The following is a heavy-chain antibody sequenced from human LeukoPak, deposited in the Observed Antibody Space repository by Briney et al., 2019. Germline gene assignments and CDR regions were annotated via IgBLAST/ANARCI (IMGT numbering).Heavy chain of an antibody. Sequence: GGSLRLSCAASGFTFSSYAMSWVRQAPGMRLEWVSTIGGSGGGIYYADSVKGRFTISRDNSQSTLYLQMNSLRAEDTAVYYCAKYRGFGDSYDSWGQGTLVTVSS. CDR3: AKYRGFGDSYDS. CDR1: GFTFSSYA. J-gene: IGHJ4*02. CDR2: IGGSGGGI. D-gene: IGHD3-10*01. V-gene: IGHV3-23*01.